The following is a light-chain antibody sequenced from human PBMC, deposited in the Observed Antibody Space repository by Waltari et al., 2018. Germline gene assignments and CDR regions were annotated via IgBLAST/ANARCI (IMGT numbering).Light chain of an antibody. CDR3: CSYAGSSTYVL. CDR2: EAT. CDR1: SSDVGGSDL. V-gene: IGLV2-23*01. J-gene: IGLJ3*02. Sequence: QSALTQPASVSGSPGQSITIPCTGTSSDVGGSDLVYWYQHHPGKAPKLIIYEATKRPSGVSDRFSASKSDNTASLTISGLQADDEANYYCCSYAGSSTYVLFGGGTRLTVL.